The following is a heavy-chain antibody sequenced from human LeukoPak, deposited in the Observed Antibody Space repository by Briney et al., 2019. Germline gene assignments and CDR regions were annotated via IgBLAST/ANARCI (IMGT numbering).Heavy chain of an antibody. CDR1: GFTLSNYA. D-gene: IGHD5-18*01. CDR2: IRYDGSNK. J-gene: IGHJ4*02. V-gene: IGHV3-30*02. Sequence: GGSLRLSCAASGFTLSNYAMHWVRQAPGKGLEWVAFIRYDGSNKYYAGSVKGRFTISRDNSKNTLYLQMNSLRAEDTAVYYCARDRRYGYYFDYWGQGILVTVSS. CDR3: ARDRRYGYYFDY.